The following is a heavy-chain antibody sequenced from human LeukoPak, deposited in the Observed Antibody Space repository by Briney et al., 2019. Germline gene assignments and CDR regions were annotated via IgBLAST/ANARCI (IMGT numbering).Heavy chain of an antibody. CDR3: ARDSAYYDILTGYSFAFDI. V-gene: IGHV4-61*02. Sequence: SQTLSLTCTVSGGSISSGSYYWSWIRQPAGKGLEWIGRIYTSGSTNYNPSLKSRVTISVDTSKNQFSLKLSSVTAADTAVFYCARDSAYYDILTGYSFAFDIWGQGTMVTVSS. J-gene: IGHJ3*02. CDR1: GGSISSGSYY. CDR2: IYTSGST. D-gene: IGHD3-9*01.